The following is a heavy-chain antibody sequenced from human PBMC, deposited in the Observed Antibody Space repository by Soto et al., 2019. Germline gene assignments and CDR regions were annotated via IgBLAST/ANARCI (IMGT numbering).Heavy chain of an antibody. D-gene: IGHD1-1*01. J-gene: IGHJ4*02. V-gene: IGHV1-18*01. CDR2: ISAHNGNT. CDR1: GYAFTTYG. CDR3: ARGRYGDY. Sequence: QVNLVQSGAEVKKPGASVKVSCKGSGYAFTTYGITWVRQAPGQGLEWMGWISAHNGNTNYAQKLQGRVTVTRDTTTSTAYMVLRSLRSDDTAVYYCARGRYGDYWGQGALVTVSS.